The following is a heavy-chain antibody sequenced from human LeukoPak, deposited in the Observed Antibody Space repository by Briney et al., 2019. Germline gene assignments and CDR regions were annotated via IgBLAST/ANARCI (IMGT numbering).Heavy chain of an antibody. V-gene: IGHV3-7*01. D-gene: IGHD2-2*01. CDR1: GFTFSTYW. Sequence: GGSLRLSCATSGFTFSTYWMTWVRQAPGKGLEWVANIKQDGSEKYYVDSVKGRFNISRDNAKNSLYLQMNSLRDEDTAVYYCAKETSSTPDYMDVWGKGTTVTVSS. CDR2: IKQDGSEK. J-gene: IGHJ6*03. CDR3: AKETSSTPDYMDV.